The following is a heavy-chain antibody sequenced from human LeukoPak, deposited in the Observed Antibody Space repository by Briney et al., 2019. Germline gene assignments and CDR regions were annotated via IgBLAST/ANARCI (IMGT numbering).Heavy chain of an antibody. D-gene: IGHD3-10*01. CDR3: ARHIWFGELLYNYYYYGMDV. V-gene: IGHV4-39*01. CDR1: GGSISSSSYY. Sequence: PSETLSLTCTVSGGSISSSSYYWGWIRQPPGKGLEWIGSIYYSGSTYYNPSLKSRVTISVDTSKNQFSLKLSSVTAADTAVYYCARHIWFGELLYNYYYYGMDVWGQGTTVTVSS. J-gene: IGHJ6*02. CDR2: IYYSGST.